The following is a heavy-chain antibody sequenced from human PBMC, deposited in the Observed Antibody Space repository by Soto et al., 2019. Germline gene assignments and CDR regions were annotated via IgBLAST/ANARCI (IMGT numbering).Heavy chain of an antibody. CDR2: IWYAGSNK. V-gene: IGHV3-33*01. CDR1: GFTFSTYG. D-gene: IGHD4-17*01. CDR3: ARGTVHFDY. J-gene: IGHJ4*02. Sequence: QVQLVESGGGVVQPGRSLRLSFAASGFTFSTYGIHWVRQAPGKGLEWVAVIWYAGSNKYYADSVKGRFTISRDNSKNTLYLQMNSLRAEDTAVYYCARGTVHFDYWGQGTLVTVSS.